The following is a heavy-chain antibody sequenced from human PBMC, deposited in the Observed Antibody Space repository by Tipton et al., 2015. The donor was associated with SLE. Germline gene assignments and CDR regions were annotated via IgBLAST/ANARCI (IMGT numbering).Heavy chain of an antibody. CDR1: GFSVSDNY. Sequence: SLRLSCAASGFSVSDNYMNWVRQAPGKGLEWVSVIYSGGSTYYTDSVQGRFAISRDNSKNTLYLQMNSLKPEDTAVYFCARESTVTPLAFDIWGQGTMVTVSS. CDR3: ARESTVTPLAFDI. CDR2: IYSGGST. D-gene: IGHD4-17*01. V-gene: IGHV3-53*05. J-gene: IGHJ3*02.